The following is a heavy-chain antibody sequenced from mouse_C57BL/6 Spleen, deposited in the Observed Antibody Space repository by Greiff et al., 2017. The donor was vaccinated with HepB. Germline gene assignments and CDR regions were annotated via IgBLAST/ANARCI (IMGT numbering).Heavy chain of an antibody. CDR1: GYAFSSSW. J-gene: IGHJ2*01. V-gene: IGHV1-82*01. CDR2: IYPGDGDT. D-gene: IGHD2-4*01. CDR3: ARTNYDYDDGYYFDY. Sequence: QVQLKQSGPELVKPGASVKISCKAFGYAFSSSWMNWVKQRPGKGLEWIGRIYPGDGDTNYNGKFKGKATLTADKSSSTAYMQLSSLTSEDSAVYFCARTNYDYDDGYYFDYWGQGTTLTVSS.